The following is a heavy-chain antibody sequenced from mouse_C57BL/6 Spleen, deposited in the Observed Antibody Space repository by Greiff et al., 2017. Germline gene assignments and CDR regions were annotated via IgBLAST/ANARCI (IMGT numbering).Heavy chain of an antibody. J-gene: IGHJ4*01. CDR3: ARHGNYESAMDY. Sequence: VQLKESGGDLVKPGGSLKLSCAASGFTFSSYGMSWVRQTPDKRLEWVATISSGGSYTYYPDSVKGRFTISRDNAKNTLYLQMSSLKSEDTAMYYCARHGNYESAMDYWGQGTSVTVSS. CDR2: ISSGGSYT. V-gene: IGHV5-6*01. D-gene: IGHD2-1*01. CDR1: GFTFSSYG.